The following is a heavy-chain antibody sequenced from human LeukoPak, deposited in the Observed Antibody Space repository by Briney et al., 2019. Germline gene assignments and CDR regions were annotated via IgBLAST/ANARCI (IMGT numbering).Heavy chain of an antibody. CDR3: ARGRGGIAVAGTVDY. V-gene: IGHV3-23*01. Sequence: GGSLRLSCAASGFTFSSYVMSWVRQVPGKGLEWVSVISGSGDNTYYADSVKGRFTISRVNSKNTLYLQMNSLRAEDTAVYYCARGRGGIAVAGTVDYWGQGTLVTVSS. D-gene: IGHD6-19*01. CDR1: GFTFSSYV. CDR2: ISGSGDNT. J-gene: IGHJ4*02.